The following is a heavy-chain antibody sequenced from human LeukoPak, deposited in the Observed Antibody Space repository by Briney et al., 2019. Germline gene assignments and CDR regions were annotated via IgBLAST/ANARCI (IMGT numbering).Heavy chain of an antibody. V-gene: IGHV4-4*07. CDR2: IYTSGTT. Sequence: SSETLSLTCSVSGGSITSYYWSWIRQPAGKGLEWIGRIYTSGTTNYSPSLKSRVTMSVDTSKKQFSLKLSSVTAADTAVYYCARAQTIAAAEWFDPWGQGTLVTVSS. CDR3: ARAQTIAAAEWFDP. J-gene: IGHJ5*02. D-gene: IGHD6-13*01. CDR1: GGSITSYY.